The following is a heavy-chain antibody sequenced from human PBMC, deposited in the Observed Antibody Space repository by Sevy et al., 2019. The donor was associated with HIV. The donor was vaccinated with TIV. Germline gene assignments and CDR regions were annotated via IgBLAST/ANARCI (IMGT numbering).Heavy chain of an antibody. Sequence: SETLSLTCIVSGDSISSSSYYWGWIRQPPGKGLEWIASISYSGNTYYNPSLKSRTTMSIDTSKNQFFLTLTSVTAPEAAVYYCARSNPYYDFWSGYMTSGYFDFWGPGTLVTVSS. CDR3: ARSNPYYDFWSGYMTSGYFDF. CDR2: ISYSGNT. V-gene: IGHV4-39*01. J-gene: IGHJ4*02. CDR1: GDSISSSSYY. D-gene: IGHD3-3*01.